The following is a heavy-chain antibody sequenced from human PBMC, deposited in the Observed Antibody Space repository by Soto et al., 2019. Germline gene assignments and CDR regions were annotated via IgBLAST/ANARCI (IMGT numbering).Heavy chain of an antibody. J-gene: IGHJ4*02. CDR1: GDTFSFFS. CDR3: ATSYGSGYRAFDY. Sequence: QVQLVQSGAAVKRPGSSVKVSCKASGDTFSFFSINWVRQAPGLGLEWMGRVNPILIMSNYAQRFQGRVTMTADKSTSTAYMELSGLRSEDTAMYYCATSYGSGYRAFDYWGQGALVTVSS. CDR2: VNPILIMS. D-gene: IGHD3-10*01. V-gene: IGHV1-69*04.